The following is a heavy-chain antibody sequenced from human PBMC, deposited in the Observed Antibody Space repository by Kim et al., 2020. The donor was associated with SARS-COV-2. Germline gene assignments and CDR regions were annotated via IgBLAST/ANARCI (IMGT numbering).Heavy chain of an antibody. CDR3: ARDLRMQLWDYYYGMDV. Sequence: GGSLRLSCAASGFTFSSYAMHWVRQAPGKGLEWVAVISYDGSNKYYADSVKGRFTISRDNSKNTLYLQMNSLRAEDTAVYYCARDLRMQLWDYYYGMDVWGQGTTVTVSS. J-gene: IGHJ6*02. CDR2: ISYDGSNK. V-gene: IGHV3-30-3*01. D-gene: IGHD5-18*01. CDR1: GFTFSSYA.